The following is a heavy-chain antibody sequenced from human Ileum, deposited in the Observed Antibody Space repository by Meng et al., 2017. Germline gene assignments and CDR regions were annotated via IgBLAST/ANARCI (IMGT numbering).Heavy chain of an antibody. Sequence: HVTVQESGPGVGERGRPCSASWAVSGGSVSSNIAVWNWRRQLPLRGLGWVGRTDYRSKWYSEYAVSVKSRISITPDTSKNQFSLQMKSVNPEDTAVYYCASGSGSLDYWGLGTLVTVSS. CDR3: ASGSGSLDY. CDR2: TDYRSKWYS. J-gene: IGHJ4*02. V-gene: IGHV6-1*01. D-gene: IGHD3-3*01. CDR1: GGSVSSNIAV.